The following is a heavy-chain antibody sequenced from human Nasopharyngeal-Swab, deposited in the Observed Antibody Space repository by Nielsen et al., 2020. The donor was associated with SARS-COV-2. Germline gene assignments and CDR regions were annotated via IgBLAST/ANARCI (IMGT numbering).Heavy chain of an antibody. D-gene: IGHD6-19*01. V-gene: IGHV1-69*13. Sequence: SVKVSCKASGGTFSSYAISWVRQAPGQGLEWMGGIIPIFGTANYAQKFQGRVTITADESTSTAYMELSSLRSEDTAVYYCARDDSSGWSRKSYYYYIDVWGKGTTVTVSS. CDR3: ARDDSSGWSRKSYYYYIDV. CDR1: GGTFSSYA. CDR2: IIPIFGTA. J-gene: IGHJ6*03.